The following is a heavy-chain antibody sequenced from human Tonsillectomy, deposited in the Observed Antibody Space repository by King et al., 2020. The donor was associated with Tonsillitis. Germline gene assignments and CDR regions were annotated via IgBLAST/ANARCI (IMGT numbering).Heavy chain of an antibody. Sequence: VQLVQSGADVKKPGASVKVSCKASGYTFTAYYMHWVRQAPGQGLEWMGWINPLSGGTSFAQRFRGRVTMTRDTSISTAYMELGSLRSDDTAVYYCARGANEYWYFDLWGRGTLVTVSA. J-gene: IGHJ2*01. V-gene: IGHV1-2*02. CDR3: ARGANEYWYFDL. CDR1: GYTFTAYY. CDR2: INPLSGGT.